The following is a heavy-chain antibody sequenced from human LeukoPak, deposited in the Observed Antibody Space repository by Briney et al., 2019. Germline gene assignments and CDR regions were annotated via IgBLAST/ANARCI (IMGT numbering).Heavy chain of an antibody. CDR1: VFTFSSYS. V-gene: IGHV3-48*04. CDR3: ARGMTVAANWFDS. Sequence: PGGSLRLSCAASVFTFSSYSMNWVRQAPWKGLEWVSYISSSSSTIYNADSVKGRFTISRDNAENSLYLQMNSLRAEDTAVYYCARGMTVAANWFDSWGRGTLVTVSS. CDR2: ISSSSSTI. J-gene: IGHJ5*01. D-gene: IGHD6-19*01.